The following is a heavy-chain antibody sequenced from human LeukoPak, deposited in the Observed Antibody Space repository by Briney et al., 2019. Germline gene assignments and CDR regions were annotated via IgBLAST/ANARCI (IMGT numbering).Heavy chain of an antibody. Sequence: GGSLRLSCAASGFTFSAYAMTWVRQAPGKGLEWVSGISGSGGTTYYADSVKGRFTISTDNSKNTLYLQMSSLRAEDTAVYYCAKGSGGSCYLPLDFWGQGTLITVSS. J-gene: IGHJ4*02. CDR1: GFTFSAYA. V-gene: IGHV3-23*01. D-gene: IGHD2-15*01. CDR3: AKGSGGSCYLPLDF. CDR2: ISGSGGTT.